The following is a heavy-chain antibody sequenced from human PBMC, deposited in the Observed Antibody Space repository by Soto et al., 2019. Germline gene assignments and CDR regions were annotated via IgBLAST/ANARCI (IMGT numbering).Heavy chain of an antibody. V-gene: IGHV1-46*01. CDR3: ARAHSKGTLTTCSHCYYGMDV. Sequence: ASVKVSCKASGYTFTSYYMHWVRQAPGQGLEWMGIINPSGGSTSYAQKFQGRVTMTRDTSTSTVYVELSSLRSEDTAVYYCARAHSKGTLTTCSHCYYGMDVWGQGTTVTVSS. CDR2: INPSGGST. CDR1: GYTFTSYY. D-gene: IGHD4-4*01. J-gene: IGHJ6*02.